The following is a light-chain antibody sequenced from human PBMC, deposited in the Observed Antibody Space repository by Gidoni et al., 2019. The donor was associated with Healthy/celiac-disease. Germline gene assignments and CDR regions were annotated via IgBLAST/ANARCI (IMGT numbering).Light chain of an antibody. V-gene: IGLV3-21*02. CDR1: NIGSKS. CDR3: QVWESSSDHVV. Sequence: SSLLPQPPTVSVAPGQTARIHRGGNNIGSKSVHWYQQKPGQAPVLVVYVDGDRPSWTRERCSGANSGSTATLTISRGEAGDEADYYCQVWESSSDHVVFGGGTKLTV. J-gene: IGLJ2*01. CDR2: VDG.